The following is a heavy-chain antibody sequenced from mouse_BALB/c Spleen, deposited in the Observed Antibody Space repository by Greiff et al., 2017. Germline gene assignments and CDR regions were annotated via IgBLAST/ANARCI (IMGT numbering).Heavy chain of an antibody. CDR2: ISSGGSYT. CDR3: AKGAYGNYLYAMDY. CDR1: GFTFSSYA. J-gene: IGHJ4*01. Sequence: EVKLVESGGGLVKPGGSLKLSCAASGFTFSSYAMSWVRQSPEKRLEWVAEISSGGSYTYYPDTVTGRFTISRDNAKNTLYLEMSSLRSEDTAMYYCAKGAYGNYLYAMDYWGQGTSVTVSS. V-gene: IGHV5-9-4*01. D-gene: IGHD2-10*02.